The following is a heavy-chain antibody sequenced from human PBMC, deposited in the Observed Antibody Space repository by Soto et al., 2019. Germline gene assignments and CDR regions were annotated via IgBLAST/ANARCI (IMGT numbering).Heavy chain of an antibody. Sequence: KELEWVSAISCSGGSTYYADSVKGRFTISRDNSKNTLYLQMNSLRAEDTAVYYCFFFQAEDGIRDL. CDR3: FFFQAEDGIRDL. J-gene: IGHJ2*01. D-gene: IGHD2-21*01. CDR2: ISCSGGST. V-gene: IGHV3-23*01.